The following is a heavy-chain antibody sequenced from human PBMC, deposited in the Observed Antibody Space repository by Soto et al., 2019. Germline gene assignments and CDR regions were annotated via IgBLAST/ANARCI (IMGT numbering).Heavy chain of an antibody. CDR1: GYTFTSYG. Sequence: KVSCKASGYTFTSYGISWVRQAPGQGLEWMGWISAYNGNTNYAQKLQGRVTMTTDTSTSTAYMELRSLRSDDTAVYYCARDRTPKYCSGGSCYSDAFDIWGQGTMVTVSS. V-gene: IGHV1-18*01. J-gene: IGHJ3*02. D-gene: IGHD2-15*01. CDR3: ARDRTPKYCSGGSCYSDAFDI. CDR2: ISAYNGNT.